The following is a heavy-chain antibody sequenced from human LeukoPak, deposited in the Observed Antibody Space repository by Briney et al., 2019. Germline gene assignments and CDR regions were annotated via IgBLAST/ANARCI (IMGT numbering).Heavy chain of an antibody. CDR2: INPNSGGT. J-gene: IGHJ4*02. Sequence: GASVKVSCKSSGYTFTGYYMHWVRQAPGQGLEWVGWINPNSGGTNYAQKFQGRVTMTRDTSISTAYMELSRLRSDDTAVYYCARGRGAVDTAMVTAYWGQGTLVTVSS. CDR3: ARGRGAVDTAMVTAY. D-gene: IGHD5-18*01. CDR1: GYTFTGYY. V-gene: IGHV1-2*02.